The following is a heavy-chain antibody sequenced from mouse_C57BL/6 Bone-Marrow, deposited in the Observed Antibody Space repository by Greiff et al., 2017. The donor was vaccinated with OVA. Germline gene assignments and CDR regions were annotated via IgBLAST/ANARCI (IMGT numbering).Heavy chain of an antibody. CDR1: GYSFTSYY. V-gene: IGHV1-66*01. D-gene: IGHD2-4*01. J-gene: IGHJ4*01. Sequence: QVQLQQSGPELVKPGASVKISCKASGYSFTSYYIHWVKQRPGQGLEWIGWIYPGSGNTKYNEKFKGKATLTADTSSSTAYMQLSSLTSEDSAVYYCNFYDDLYCYALDYWGRGTSVTVSS. CDR3: NFYDDLYCYALDY. CDR2: IYPGSGNT.